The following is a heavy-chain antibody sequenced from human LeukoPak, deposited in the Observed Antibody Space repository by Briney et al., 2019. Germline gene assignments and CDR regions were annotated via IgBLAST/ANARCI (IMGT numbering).Heavy chain of an antibody. V-gene: IGHV1-2*02. CDR3: ARFWGYDFGDLYFDY. D-gene: IGHD3-10*01. CDR2: INPNSGGT. Sequence: ASVKVSCKASGYTFTGYYMRWVRQAPGQGLEWMGWINPNSGGTNYAQKFQGRVTMTRDTSISTAYMELSRLRSDDTAVYYCARFWGYDFGDLYFDYWGQRTLVTVSS. CDR1: GYTFTGYY. J-gene: IGHJ4*02.